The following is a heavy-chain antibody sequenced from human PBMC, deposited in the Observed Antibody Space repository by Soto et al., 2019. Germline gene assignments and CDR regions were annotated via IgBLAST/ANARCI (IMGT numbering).Heavy chain of an antibody. Sequence: QVQLQESGPGLVKPSETLSLTCTVSGGSISSYYWNWIRQPPGKGLEWIGYIYYSGSTKYNPSLMSRVTISVDTSKDQFSLKLSSVTAADTAVYYCARDRLANWFDPWGQGTLVTVSS. D-gene: IGHD3-9*01. V-gene: IGHV4-59*01. CDR3: ARDRLANWFDP. CDR1: GGSISSYY. J-gene: IGHJ5*02. CDR2: IYYSGST.